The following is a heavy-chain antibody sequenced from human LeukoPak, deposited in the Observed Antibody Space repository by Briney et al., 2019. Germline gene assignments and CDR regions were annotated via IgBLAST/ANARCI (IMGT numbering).Heavy chain of an antibody. CDR1: GFTFSSYW. CDR3: ARLAAAGIRFRSGWFDP. V-gene: IGHV3-74*01. Sequence: GGSLRLSCAASGFTFSSYWMHWVRQAPGKGLVWVSRINSDGSSTSYADSVKGRFTISRDNAKNTLYLQMNSLRAEDTAVYYCARLAAAGIRFRSGWFDPWGQGTLVTVSS. D-gene: IGHD6-13*01. J-gene: IGHJ5*02. CDR2: INSDGSST.